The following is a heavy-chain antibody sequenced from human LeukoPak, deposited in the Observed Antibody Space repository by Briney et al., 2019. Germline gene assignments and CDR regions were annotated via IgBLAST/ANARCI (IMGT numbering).Heavy chain of an antibody. Sequence: PGGSLRLSCAAPGFIVSDYSIRWPRQSPGKGPEWISYVMSGRGSTNYADSVKGRFTISRDNAKNSVALQLDRLRADDTAVYFCTRDRRGSYYAFESWGQGTLVTVSS. CDR3: TRDRRGSYYAFES. D-gene: IGHD3-16*01. V-gene: IGHV3-11*05. CDR2: VMSGRGST. J-gene: IGHJ4*02. CDR1: GFIVSDYS.